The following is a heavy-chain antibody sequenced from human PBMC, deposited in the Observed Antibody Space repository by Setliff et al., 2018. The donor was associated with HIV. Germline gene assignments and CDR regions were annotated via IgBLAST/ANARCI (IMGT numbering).Heavy chain of an antibody. CDR3: ARGTRVGANDAFDI. CDR2: MNPNSGNT. J-gene: IGHJ3*02. D-gene: IGHD1-26*01. V-gene: IGHV1-8*02. Sequence: GASVKVSCKASGYTFTSYAMNCVRQATGQGLEWMGCMNPNSGNTGSAQKFQGRVTMTRNTSISTAYMELNSLTSEDTAVYYCARGTRVGANDAFDIWGQGTMVTVSS. CDR1: GYTFTSYA.